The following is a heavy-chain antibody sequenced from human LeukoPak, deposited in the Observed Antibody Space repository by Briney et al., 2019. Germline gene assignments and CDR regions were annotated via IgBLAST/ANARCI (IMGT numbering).Heavy chain of an antibody. CDR2: INQDGGEK. J-gene: IGHJ6*02. Sequence: PGGSLRLSCTASGFTFSSNGMTWVRQAPGKGLEWVANINQDGGEKYYVDSVKGRFAISRDNAKNSLYLQMNSLRAEDTAVYYCERTHKPGIAAAGTNYYYGMDVWGQGTTVTVSS. CDR3: ERTHKPGIAAAGTNYYYGMDV. V-gene: IGHV3-7*02. D-gene: IGHD6-13*01. CDR1: GFTFSSNG.